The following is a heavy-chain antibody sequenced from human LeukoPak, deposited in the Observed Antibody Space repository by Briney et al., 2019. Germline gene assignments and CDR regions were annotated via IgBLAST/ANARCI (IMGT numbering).Heavy chain of an antibody. CDR1: GGSFSGYY. CDR2: INHSGST. CDR3: ARGLLAAAGTTYYFDY. Sequence: SETLSPTCAVYGGSFSGYYWSWIRQPPGKGLEWIGEINHSGSTTYNPSIKSRVTISVDTSKNQFSLKLSSVTAADTAVYYCARGLLAAAGTTYYFDYWGQGTLVTVSS. D-gene: IGHD6-13*01. J-gene: IGHJ4*02. V-gene: IGHV4-34*01.